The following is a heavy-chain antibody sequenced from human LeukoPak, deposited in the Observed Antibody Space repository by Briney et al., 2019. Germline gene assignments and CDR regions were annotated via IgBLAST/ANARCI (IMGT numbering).Heavy chain of an antibody. V-gene: IGHV3-7*01. CDR1: GFTFSSYW. Sequence: GGSLRLSCAASGFTFSSYWMSWVRQAPGKGLEWVANIKQDGSEKYYVDSVKGRFTISRDNAKNSLYLQMNSLRAEDTAVYYCARKYYDILTGYYLHFDYWGQGTLVTVSS. CDR2: IKQDGSEK. J-gene: IGHJ4*02. CDR3: ARKYYDILTGYYLHFDY. D-gene: IGHD3-9*01.